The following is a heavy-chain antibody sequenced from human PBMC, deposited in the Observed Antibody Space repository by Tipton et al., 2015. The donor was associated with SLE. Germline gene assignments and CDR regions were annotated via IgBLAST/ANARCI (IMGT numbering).Heavy chain of an antibody. V-gene: IGHV3-33*01. CDR2: LWYDGSKK. CDR1: GFTFGDFA. D-gene: IGHD6-13*01. J-gene: IGHJ4*02. CDR3: AAGSSRSTDY. Sequence: SLRLSCAASGFTFGDFAMHWVRQGPGKGLEWVAALWYDGSKKFYADSVKGRLTISRDNSQNTLFLQMNSLRVEDTAVYYCAAGSSRSTDYWGQGTLVSVSS.